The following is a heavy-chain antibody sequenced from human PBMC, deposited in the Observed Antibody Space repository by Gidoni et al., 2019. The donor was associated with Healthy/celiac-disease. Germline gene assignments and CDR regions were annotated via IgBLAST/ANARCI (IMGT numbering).Heavy chain of an antibody. J-gene: IGHJ4*02. CDR3: AKGTRPIAAAAWGAFFDY. D-gene: IGHD6-13*01. CDR1: GFTFSSYA. CDR2: ISGSGGST. Sequence: EVQLLESGGGLVQPGGSLRLSCAASGFTFSSYAMSWVRQAPGKGLDWVSAISGSGGSTYYADSVKGRFTISRDNSKNTLYLQMNSLRAEDTAVYYCAKGTRPIAAAAWGAFFDYWGQGTLVTVSS. V-gene: IGHV3-23*01.